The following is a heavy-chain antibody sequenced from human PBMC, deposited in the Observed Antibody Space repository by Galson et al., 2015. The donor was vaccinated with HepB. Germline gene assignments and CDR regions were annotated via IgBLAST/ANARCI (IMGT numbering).Heavy chain of an antibody. Sequence: SLRLSCAASGFTFSSYWMSWVRQAPGKGPEWVANIKRDGSGKYYVDSVKGRFTISRDNVKNSLYLEMNSLRAEDTAVYYCARDDVGGYFYSWGQGTLVTVSS. V-gene: IGHV3-7*01. J-gene: IGHJ5*01. CDR1: GFTFSSYW. D-gene: IGHD3-22*01. CDR2: IKRDGSGK. CDR3: ARDDVGGYFYS.